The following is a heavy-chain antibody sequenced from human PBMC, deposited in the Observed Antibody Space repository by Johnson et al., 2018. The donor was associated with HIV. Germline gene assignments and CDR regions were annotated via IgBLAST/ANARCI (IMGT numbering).Heavy chain of an antibody. V-gene: IGHV3-43D*03. J-gene: IGHJ3*02. D-gene: IGHD6-13*01. Sequence: VQLVESGGGVVQPGRSLRLSCAASGFTFDDYAMHWVRQAPGKGLEWVSLISWDGGRTYYGDSVKGRFTISRDNSKNSLYLQMNSLRAEDTALYYCAKDRASAGDDAFDIWGQGTMVTVSS. CDR1: GFTFDDYA. CDR2: ISWDGGRT. CDR3: AKDRASAGDDAFDI.